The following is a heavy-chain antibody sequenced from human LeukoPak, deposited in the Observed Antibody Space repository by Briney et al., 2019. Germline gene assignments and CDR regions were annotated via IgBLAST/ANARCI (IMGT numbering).Heavy chain of an antibody. V-gene: IGHV4-4*07. D-gene: IGHD5-18*01. CDR2: IYTSGST. Sequence: SETLSLTCTVSGGSISIYYWSWIRQPAGKGLEWIGRIYTSGSTDYNPSLKSRVTMSVDTSKNQFSLKLRSVTAADTAVYYCARGPVSGYSYGYFDYWGQGTLVTVSS. CDR1: GGSISIYY. CDR3: ARGPVSGYSYGYFDY. J-gene: IGHJ4*02.